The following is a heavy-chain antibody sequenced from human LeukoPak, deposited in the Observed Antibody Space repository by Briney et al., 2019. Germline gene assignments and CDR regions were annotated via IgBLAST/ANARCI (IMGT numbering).Heavy chain of an antibody. CDR2: MNPNSGNT. J-gene: IGHJ6*03. D-gene: IGHD6-19*01. CDR3: ARDGRQWPLTPYYYYYYMDV. CDR1: GYTFTSYD. Sequence: ASVKVSCKASGYTFTSYDINWVRQATGQGLEGMGWMNPNSGNTNYAQKLQGRVTMTTDTSTSTAYMELRRLRSDDTAVYYCARDGRQWPLTPYYYYYYMDVWGKGTTVTVSS. V-gene: IGHV1-18*01.